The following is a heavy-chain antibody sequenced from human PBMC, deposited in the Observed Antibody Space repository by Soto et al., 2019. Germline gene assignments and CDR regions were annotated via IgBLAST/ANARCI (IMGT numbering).Heavy chain of an antibody. Sequence: EVQLVESGGGLVKPGGSLRLCCTASGFTFSSYSMNWVRQAPGKGLEWVTSISSSSSYIYYADSVKGRFTISRDNAKNSLYLHMNSLRAEDTAVYYCARVWASGGFDYWGQGTLVTVSS. J-gene: IGHJ4*02. V-gene: IGHV3-21*01. CDR3: ARVWASGGFDY. CDR1: GFTFSSYS. CDR2: ISSSSSYI. D-gene: IGHD2-15*01.